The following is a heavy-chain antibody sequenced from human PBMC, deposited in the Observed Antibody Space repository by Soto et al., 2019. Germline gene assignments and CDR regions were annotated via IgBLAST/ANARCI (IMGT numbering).Heavy chain of an antibody. Sequence: GGSLRLSCAASGFTVSSNYMSWVRQAPGKGLEWVSVIYSGGSTYYADSVKGRFTISRDNSKNTLYLQMNSLRAEDTAVYYCARDGPPSYGDYPGLYYWGQGTLVTVSS. J-gene: IGHJ4*02. CDR3: ARDGPPSYGDYPGLYY. D-gene: IGHD4-17*01. V-gene: IGHV3-66*01. CDR1: GFTVSSNY. CDR2: IYSGGST.